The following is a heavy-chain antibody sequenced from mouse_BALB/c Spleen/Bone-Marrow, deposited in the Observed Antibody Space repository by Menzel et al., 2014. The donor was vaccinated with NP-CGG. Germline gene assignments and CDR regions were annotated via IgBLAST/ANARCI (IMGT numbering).Heavy chain of an antibody. J-gene: IGHJ2*01. CDR2: ISSGSSTI. CDR3: TRGGNWDDFDY. CDR1: GFTFSSFG. V-gene: IGHV5-17*02. Sequence: EVDLVESGGGLVQPGGSRKLSCAASGFTFSSFGMHWVRQAPEKGLEWVAYISSGSSTIFYADTVKGRFTVSRDNPKNTLFLQMTSLRSEDTAMYYCTRGGNWDDFDYWGRGTTLTVSS. D-gene: IGHD4-1*01.